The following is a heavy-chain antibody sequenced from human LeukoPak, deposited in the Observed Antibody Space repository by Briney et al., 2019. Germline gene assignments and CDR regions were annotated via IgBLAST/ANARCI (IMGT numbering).Heavy chain of an antibody. Sequence: SGGSLRLSCAASGFTFSSYSMHWVRQAPGKGLEWVAFIRYDGSNKYYADSVKGRFTISRDNSKNTLYLQMNSLRAEDTAVYYCAKDSYDSSGYPNWFDPWGQGTLVTVSS. CDR1: GFTFSSYS. V-gene: IGHV3-30*02. J-gene: IGHJ5*02. CDR3: AKDSYDSSGYPNWFDP. CDR2: IRYDGSNK. D-gene: IGHD3-22*01.